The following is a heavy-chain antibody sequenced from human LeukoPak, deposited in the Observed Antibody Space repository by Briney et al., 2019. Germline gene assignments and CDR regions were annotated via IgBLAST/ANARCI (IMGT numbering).Heavy chain of an antibody. D-gene: IGHD2/OR15-2a*01. J-gene: IGHJ4*02. CDR1: GYTFTSYY. CDR2: INPSGGST. V-gene: IGHV1-46*01. CDR3: ARASISTCFDY. Sequence: GASVNVSCKASGYTFTSYYMHWVRQAPGQGLEWMGIINPSGGSTSYAQKFQGRVTMTRDTSTSTVYMELSSLRSEDTAVYYCARASISTCFDYWGQETLVTVSS.